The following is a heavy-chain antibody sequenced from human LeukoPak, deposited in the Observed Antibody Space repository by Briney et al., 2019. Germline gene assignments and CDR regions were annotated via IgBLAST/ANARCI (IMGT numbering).Heavy chain of an antibody. D-gene: IGHD4-23*01. CDR3: AKDRGSYYGGNTHPYYFDY. J-gene: IGHJ4*02. CDR1: GFTFSSYA. V-gene: IGHV3-23*01. CDR2: ISGSGGST. Sequence: GGSLRLSCAASGFTFSSYAMSWVRQAPGKGLEWFSAISGSGGSTYYADSVKGRFTISRDNSKNTLYLQMNSLRAEDTAVYYCAKDRGSYYGGNTHPYYFDYWGQGTLVTVSS.